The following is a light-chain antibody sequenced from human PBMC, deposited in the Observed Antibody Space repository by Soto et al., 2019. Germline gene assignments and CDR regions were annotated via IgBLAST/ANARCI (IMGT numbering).Light chain of an antibody. CDR2: EVS. J-gene: IGLJ2*01. CDR3: SSYAGSNNLV. CDR1: SSDVGGYNY. V-gene: IGLV2-8*01. Sequence: QAVLTQPPSASGSPGQSVTISCTGTSSDVGGYNYVSWYQQHPGKAPKLMIYEVSKRPSGVPDRFSGAKSGNTAPLTVSGLHSEDEADYYCSSYAGSNNLVFGGGTKLTVL.